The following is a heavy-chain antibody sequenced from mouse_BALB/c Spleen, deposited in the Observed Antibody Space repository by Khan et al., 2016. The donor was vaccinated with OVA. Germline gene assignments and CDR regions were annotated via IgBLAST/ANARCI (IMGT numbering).Heavy chain of an antibody. J-gene: IGHJ3*01. CDR2: VNPNTGGS. D-gene: IGHD2-14*01. Sequence: VQLQQSGPDLVKPGASVKISCKASGYSFTLYYMTWVKQSHGKSLEWIGRVNPNTGGSDYNQEFKGKAILTVDKSSNTAYMELHSLTSKDYAVYYCARGYDFFAYWGQGTLVTVSA. CDR3: ARGYDFFAY. V-gene: IGHV1-26*01. CDR1: GYSFTLYY.